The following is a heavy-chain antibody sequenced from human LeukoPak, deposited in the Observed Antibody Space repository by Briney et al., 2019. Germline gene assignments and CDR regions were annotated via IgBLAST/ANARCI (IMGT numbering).Heavy chain of an antibody. D-gene: IGHD2-2*02. CDR2: INSGGSST. CDR1: GFTFSSYW. V-gene: IGHV3-74*01. J-gene: IGHJ6*03. CDR3: AREYCSSTSCYRGSYYYYYMDV. Sequence: GGSLRLSCAASGFTFSSYWMHWVRQAPGKGLVWVSRINSGGSSTSYADSVKGRFTISRDNAKNTLYLQMNSLRAEDTAVYYCAREYCSSTSCYRGSYYYYYMDVWGKGTTVTVSS.